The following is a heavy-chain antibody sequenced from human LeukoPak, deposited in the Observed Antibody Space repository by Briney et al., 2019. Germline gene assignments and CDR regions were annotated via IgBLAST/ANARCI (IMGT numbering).Heavy chain of an antibody. Sequence: ASVKVSCKASGYTIMGHYMHWVRQAPGQGLEWMGWINPNTGDTKSAPRSQGRVTMTRDTSINTAYMELTKLTSDDSAVYFCARAAEDAAAGSSGGYDYGLDVWGQGATVTVSS. CDR3: ARAAEDAAAGSSGGYDYGLDV. D-gene: IGHD6-13*01. J-gene: IGHJ6*01. CDR2: INPNTGDT. CDR1: GYTIMGHY. V-gene: IGHV1-2*02.